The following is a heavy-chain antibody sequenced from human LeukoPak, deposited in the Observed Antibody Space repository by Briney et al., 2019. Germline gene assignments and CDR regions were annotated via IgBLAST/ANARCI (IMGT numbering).Heavy chain of an antibody. CDR2: ISWNSGSI. Sequence: PGRSLRLSCAASGFTFDDYAMHWVRQAPGKGLEWVSGISWNSGSIGYADSVKGRFTISRDNAKNSLYLQMNSLRAEDTAVYYCARGYCSSTSCRTSYYYMDVWGKGTTVTVSS. J-gene: IGHJ6*03. V-gene: IGHV3-9*01. CDR1: GFTFDDYA. D-gene: IGHD2-2*01. CDR3: ARGYCSSTSCRTSYYYMDV.